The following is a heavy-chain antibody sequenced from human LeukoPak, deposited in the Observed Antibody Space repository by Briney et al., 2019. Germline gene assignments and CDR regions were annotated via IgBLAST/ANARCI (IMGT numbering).Heavy chain of an antibody. CDR1: GASINSGSNY. J-gene: IGHJ3*02. CDR2: IYSSGST. CDR3: ARSDGYGLVGI. V-gene: IGHV4-39*07. Sequence: SETLSLTGRVSGASINSGSNYWGWIRQPPGKTLEWIGSIYSSGSTYYNPSLKSRVIIMIDTPKNHFSLTLSSVTAADTAVYYCARSDGYGLVGIWGQGTMVTVSS. D-gene: IGHD3-10*01.